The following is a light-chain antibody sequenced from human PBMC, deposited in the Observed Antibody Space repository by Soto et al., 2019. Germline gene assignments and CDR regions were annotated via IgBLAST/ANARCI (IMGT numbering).Light chain of an antibody. CDR1: QSISSY. J-gene: IGKJ2*01. CDR2: AAS. CDR3: QQSYSTSKT. Sequence: DIQMTQSPSSLSASVGDRVTITCRASQSISSYLNWYQQKPGKAPKLLIYAASSLQSAVPSRFSRSGSGTDFTLTISSLQPEDFATYYCQQSYSTSKTFGQGTKLEIK. V-gene: IGKV1-39*01.